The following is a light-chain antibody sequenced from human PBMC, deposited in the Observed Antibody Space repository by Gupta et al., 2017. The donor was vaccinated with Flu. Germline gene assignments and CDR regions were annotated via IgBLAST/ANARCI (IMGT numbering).Light chain of an antibody. J-gene: IGKJ4*01. CDR3: QQMYSTPFT. CDR1: QSIGSY. V-gene: IGKV1-39*01. Sequence: PSSLSASVGDRVTITCRASQSIGSYLHWYQQKPGKAPKVLIYGASTLKSGVPSRFSGSGSGTDFTLTISRLQPEDFATYYCQQMYSTPFTFGGGTKVDIK. CDR2: GAS.